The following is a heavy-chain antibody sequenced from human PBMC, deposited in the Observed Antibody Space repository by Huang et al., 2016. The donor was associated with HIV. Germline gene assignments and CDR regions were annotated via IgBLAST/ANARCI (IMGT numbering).Heavy chain of an antibody. CDR3: AIVTWTYTYFDY. CDR2: INPNSGNT. V-gene: IGHV1-2*02. J-gene: IGHJ4*02. CDR1: GYTFTTYY. D-gene: IGHD3-10*01. Sequence: QLQLVQSGAEVKKPGASVKVSCKASGYTFTTYYMHWVRQAPVQGLEWMGWINPNSGNTNYAQKLQGRGTMTRDTSINTFYMELTSLKSDDTAVYYCAIVTWTYTYFDYWGQGALVTVSS.